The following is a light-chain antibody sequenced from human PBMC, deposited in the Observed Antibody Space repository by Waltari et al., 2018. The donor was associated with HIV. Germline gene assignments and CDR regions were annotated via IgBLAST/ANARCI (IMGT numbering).Light chain of an antibody. CDR2: GNS. CDR3: QSYDSSLSGSSV. CDR1: SSNIGAGYD. Sequence: QSVLTPPPSVSGAPGPRVTISCTGSSSNIGAGYDVHWYQQLPGTAPKLLIYGNSNRPSGVPDRFSGSKSGTSASLAITGLQAEDEADYYCQSYDSSLSGSSVFGTGTKVTVL. J-gene: IGLJ1*01. V-gene: IGLV1-40*01.